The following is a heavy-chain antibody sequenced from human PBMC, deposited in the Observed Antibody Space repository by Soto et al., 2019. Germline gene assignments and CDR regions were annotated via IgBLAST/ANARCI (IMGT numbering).Heavy chain of an antibody. CDR2: IYPGDSDT. J-gene: IGHJ6*03. Sequence: PGESLKISCKGSGYSFTSYWIGWVRQMPGKGLEWMGIIYPGDSDTRYSPSFQGQVTISADKSISTAYLQWSSLKASDTAMYYCARHNPLDEAFVVVPAAIGYMDVWGKGTTVTVSS. CDR3: ARHNPLDEAFVVVPAAIGYMDV. CDR1: GYSFTSYW. D-gene: IGHD2-2*01. V-gene: IGHV5-51*01.